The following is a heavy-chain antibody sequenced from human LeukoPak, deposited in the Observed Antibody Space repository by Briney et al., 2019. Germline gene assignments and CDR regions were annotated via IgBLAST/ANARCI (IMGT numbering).Heavy chain of an antibody. CDR1: GFTFSAYW. V-gene: IGHV3-7*01. D-gene: IGHD1-26*01. Sequence: PGGSLRLSCAVSGFTFSAYWMSWVRQAPGKGLEWVANINQDGSTKYYVDSMEGRFTISRDNAGNSLYLQMNSLRAEDTAVYYCATTTGEYWGQGTLVTVSS. J-gene: IGHJ4*02. CDR3: ATTTGEY. CDR2: INQDGSTK.